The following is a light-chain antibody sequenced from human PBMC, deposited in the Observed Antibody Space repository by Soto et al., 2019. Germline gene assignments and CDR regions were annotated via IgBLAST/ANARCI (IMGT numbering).Light chain of an antibody. V-gene: IGKV4-1*01. CDR2: WAS. CDR3: HQYYSTPVT. CDR1: QSVLYSSNNKNY. J-gene: IGKJ4*01. Sequence: DIVMTQSPESLAVSLGERATFNCKSSQSVLYSSNNKNYLAWYQQKPGQPPKLLIYWASTRESGVPDRFSGSGSGTDFTLTISSLQAEDVAVYYCHQYYSTPVTFGGGTKVEIK.